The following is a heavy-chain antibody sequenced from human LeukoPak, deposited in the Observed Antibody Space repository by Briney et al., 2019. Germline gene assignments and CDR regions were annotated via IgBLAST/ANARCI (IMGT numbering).Heavy chain of an antibody. CDR2: ISGSGGST. CDR3: ARNTFCSSSSCQTALDY. V-gene: IGHV3-23*01. D-gene: IGHD2-15*01. J-gene: IGHJ4*02. Sequence: GGSLRLSCAASGFTFSSYAMSWVRQAPGKGLEWVSAISGSGGSTYYADSVKGRFTISRDNAKNSLFLQMNGLRAEDTAVYYCARNTFCSSSSCQTALDYWGQGTLVTVSS. CDR1: GFTFSSYA.